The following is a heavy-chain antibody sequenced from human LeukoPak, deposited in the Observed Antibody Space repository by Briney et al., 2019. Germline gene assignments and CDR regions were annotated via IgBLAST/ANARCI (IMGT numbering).Heavy chain of an antibody. CDR1: GGTFSSYA. CDR2: IIPIFGIA. J-gene: IGHJ5*02. Sequence: ASVRVSCKASGGTFSSYAISWVRQAPGQGLEWMGRIIPIFGIASYAQKFQGRVTITADKSTSTAYMELSSLRSEDTAVYYCARDARMKDSRPRPHWFDPWGQGTLVTVSS. CDR3: ARDARMKDSRPRPHWFDP. D-gene: IGHD3-22*01. V-gene: IGHV1-69*04.